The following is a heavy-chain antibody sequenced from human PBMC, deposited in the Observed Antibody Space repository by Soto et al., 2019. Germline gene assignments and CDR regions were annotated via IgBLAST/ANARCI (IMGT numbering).Heavy chain of an antibody. CDR2: ISGSGGST. CDR3: AKEGAAGGAFDI. CDR1: GFTFSSYA. D-gene: IGHD6-13*01. Sequence: EVQLLESGGGLVQPGGSLRLSCSASGFTFSSYAMSWVRQAPGKGLAWVSAISGSGGSTYYADSVKGRFTISRDNSKNTLYLQMNSLRAEDTAVYYCAKEGAAGGAFDIWGQGTMVTVSS. J-gene: IGHJ3*02. V-gene: IGHV3-23*01.